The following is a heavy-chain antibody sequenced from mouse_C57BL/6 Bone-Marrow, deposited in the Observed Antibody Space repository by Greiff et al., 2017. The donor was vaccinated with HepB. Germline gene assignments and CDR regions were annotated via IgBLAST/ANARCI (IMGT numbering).Heavy chain of an antibody. Sequence: VQLQQSGPGLVKPSQSLFLTCSITGFPITSGYYWIWIRQSPGKPLEWMGYITHSGETFYNPSLQSPISITRETSKNQFFLQLNAVTTEDTAMYYCAGDRFYYDYDEGVGYYFDYWGQGTTLTVSS. D-gene: IGHD2-4*01. CDR3: AGDRFYYDYDEGVGYYFDY. CDR2: ITHSGET. CDR1: GFPITSGYY. J-gene: IGHJ2*01. V-gene: IGHV12-3*01.